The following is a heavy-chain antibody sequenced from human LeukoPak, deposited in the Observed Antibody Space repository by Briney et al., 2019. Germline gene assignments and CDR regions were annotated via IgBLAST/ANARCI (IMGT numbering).Heavy chain of an antibody. CDR2: IIPIFGIA. V-gene: IGHV1-69*04. D-gene: IGHD6-6*01. Sequence: GSSVKVSCKASGGTFSSYAISWVRQAPGQGLEWMGRIIPIFGIASYAQKFQGRVTITADKSTSTAYMELSSLRSEDTAVYYCARDTDSSSSRVYYFDYWGQGTLVTVSS. CDR3: ARDTDSSSSRVYYFDY. J-gene: IGHJ4*02. CDR1: GGTFSSYA.